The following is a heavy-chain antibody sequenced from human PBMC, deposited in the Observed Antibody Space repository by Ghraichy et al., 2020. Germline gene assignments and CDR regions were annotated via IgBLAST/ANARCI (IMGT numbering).Heavy chain of an antibody. CDR1: GGSISSYY. Sequence: ESLNISCTVSGGSISSYYWSWIRQPPGKGLEWIGYIYYSGSTNYNPSLKSRVTISVDTSKNQFSLKLSSVTAADTAVYYCARTLQLGGFDYWGQGTLVTVSS. CDR3: ARTLQLGGFDY. CDR2: IYYSGST. J-gene: IGHJ4*02. D-gene: IGHD5-24*01. V-gene: IGHV4-59*01.